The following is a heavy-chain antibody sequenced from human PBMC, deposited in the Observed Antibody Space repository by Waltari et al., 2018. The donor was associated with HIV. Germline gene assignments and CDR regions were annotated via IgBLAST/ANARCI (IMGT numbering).Heavy chain of an antibody. V-gene: IGHV4-39*01. D-gene: IGHD3-16*02. CDR1: GGSISSSSYY. Sequence: QLQLQESGPGLVKPSETLSLTCTVSGGSISSSSYYWGWIRQPPGKGLEWIGSIYYSGSTYYNPSLKSRVTISVDTSKNQFSLKLSSVTAADTAVYYCASEAMITFGGVIVTFDYWGQGTLVTVSS. J-gene: IGHJ4*02. CDR2: IYYSGST. CDR3: ASEAMITFGGVIVTFDY.